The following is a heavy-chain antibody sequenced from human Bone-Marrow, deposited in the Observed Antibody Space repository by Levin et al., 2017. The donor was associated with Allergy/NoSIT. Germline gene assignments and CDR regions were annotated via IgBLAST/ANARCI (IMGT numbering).Heavy chain of an antibody. CDR2: INPNNGNA. Sequence: ASVKVSCKASGNIFTSHDIMWVRQATGQGLQWMGWINPNNGNAGYAQKFQGRVTMTRDTSITTTYMELSSLRSEDTAVYYCATDSRREHLPYGLDVWGQGTTVIVSS. CDR3: ATDSRREHLPYGLDV. D-gene: IGHD1/OR15-1a*01. J-gene: IGHJ6*02. CDR1: GNIFTSHD. V-gene: IGHV1-8*01.